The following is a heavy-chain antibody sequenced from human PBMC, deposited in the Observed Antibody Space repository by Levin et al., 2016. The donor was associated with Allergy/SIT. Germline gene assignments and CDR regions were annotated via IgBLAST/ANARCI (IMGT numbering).Heavy chain of an antibody. D-gene: IGHD6-13*01. CDR2: ISYSGST. CDR3: ARVWARTGKGPHPIAAAGPRLDY. CDR1: GVSISSDY. J-gene: IGHJ4*02. Sequence: SETLSLTCTVSGVSISSDYWSWVRQPPGKALEWIGYISYSGSTNYNPALTSRVTISVDTSKNQFSLKLSSVTAADTAVYFCARVWARTGKGPHPIAAAGPRLDYWGQGTLVTVSS. V-gene: IGHV4-59*01.